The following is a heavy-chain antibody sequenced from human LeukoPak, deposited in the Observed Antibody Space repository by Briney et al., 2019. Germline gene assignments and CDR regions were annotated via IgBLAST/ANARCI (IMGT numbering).Heavy chain of an antibody. J-gene: IGHJ4*02. Sequence: PGGSLRLSCAASGFTFSSSWMGWVRQAPGKGLEWVANINQDGTEKYYVDSVKGRFTISRDNAKNSLYLQMNSLRAEDTAVYYCARGGEDKYCSSMTCPFFDYWGQGTLVTVSS. D-gene: IGHD2-2*01. CDR3: ARGGEDKYCSSMTCPFFDY. CDR1: GFTFSSSW. CDR2: INQDGTEK. V-gene: IGHV3-7*01.